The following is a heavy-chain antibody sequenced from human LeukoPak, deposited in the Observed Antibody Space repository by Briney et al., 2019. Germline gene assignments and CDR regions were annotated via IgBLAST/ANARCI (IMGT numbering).Heavy chain of an antibody. CDR1: GFTFRSYA. D-gene: IGHD3-3*01. J-gene: IGHJ4*02. CDR2: ISSTSGNI. V-gene: IGHV3-21*01. CDR3: ARVRYYDFWSGYSHLDF. Sequence: GGSLRLSCAASGFTFRSYAMNWVRQAPGKGLEWVSSISSTSGNIYYADSVKGRFTISRDNAKNSLYLQMNSLRAEDTAVYYCARVRYYDFWSGYSHLDFWGQGTLVTVSS.